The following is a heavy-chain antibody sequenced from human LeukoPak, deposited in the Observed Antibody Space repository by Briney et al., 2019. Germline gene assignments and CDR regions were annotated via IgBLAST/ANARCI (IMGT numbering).Heavy chain of an antibody. Sequence: SETLSLTSTVSGASTCAYYWSRIRQPPGKGLEWIGYTYSGGNANYNPSLKSRVTISIDTSENQFSLRLTSVTAADTAVYFCAHSQRGRGYYINAFAVWGQGTLVTISS. CDR2: TYSGGNA. J-gene: IGHJ3*01. D-gene: IGHD1-26*01. CDR3: AHSQRGRGYYINAFAV. CDR1: GASTCAYY. V-gene: IGHV4-59*01.